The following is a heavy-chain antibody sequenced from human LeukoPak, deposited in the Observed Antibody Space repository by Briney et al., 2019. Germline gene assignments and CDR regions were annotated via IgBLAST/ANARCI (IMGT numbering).Heavy chain of an antibody. V-gene: IGHV3-30*02. CDR3: AKSLGGVVIDGFDY. CDR2: IRYDGSNK. Sequence: GGSLRLSCAASGFTFSSYGLHWVRQAPGKGLEWVSFIRYDGSNKNYADSVKGRFTISRDNSKNTLYLQMNSLRTEDTAVYYCAKSLGGVVIDGFDYWGQGTLVTVSS. CDR1: GFTFSSYG. D-gene: IGHD4-23*01. J-gene: IGHJ4*02.